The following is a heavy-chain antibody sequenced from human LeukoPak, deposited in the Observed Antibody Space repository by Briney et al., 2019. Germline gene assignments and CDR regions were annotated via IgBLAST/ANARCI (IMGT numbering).Heavy chain of an antibody. J-gene: IGHJ4*02. CDR2: INSSSSAI. V-gene: IGHV3-48*02. CDR3: ATNSADDSV. CDR1: GFTFSRYS. D-gene: IGHD5-12*01. Sequence: GGSLRLSCAASGFTFSRYSMNWVRQAPGKGREWISYINSSSSAIYYADSVRGRFSISRDNAKNSLYLQMNSLRDEDTAVYYCATNSADDSVWAQGTRVTVFS.